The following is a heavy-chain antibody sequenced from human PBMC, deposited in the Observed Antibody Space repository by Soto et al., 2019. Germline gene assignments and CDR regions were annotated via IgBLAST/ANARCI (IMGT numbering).Heavy chain of an antibody. V-gene: IGHV4-39*01. CDR2: IYYSGST. Sequence: SETLSLTCTVSGGSISSSSYYWGWIRQPPGKGLEWIGSIYYSGSTCYNPSLKSRVTISVDTSKNQFSLKLSSVTAADTAVYYCARSYSSSSGRWFDPWGQGTLVTVSS. D-gene: IGHD6-6*01. CDR3: ARSYSSSSGRWFDP. CDR1: GGSISSSSYY. J-gene: IGHJ5*02.